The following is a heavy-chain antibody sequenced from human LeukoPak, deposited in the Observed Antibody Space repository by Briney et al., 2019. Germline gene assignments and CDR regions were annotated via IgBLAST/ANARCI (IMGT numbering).Heavy chain of an antibody. CDR1: GGSISSYY. CDR2: IYYSGST. D-gene: IGHD6-13*01. J-gene: IGHJ4*02. Sequence: SETLSLTCTVSGGSISSYYWSWIRQPPGKGLEWIGYIYYSGSTNYNPSLKSRVTISVDTSKNQFSLKLSSVTAADTAVYYCARVDSSSWYYFDYWGQGTLVTVSS. CDR3: ARVDSSSWYYFDY. V-gene: IGHV4-59*01.